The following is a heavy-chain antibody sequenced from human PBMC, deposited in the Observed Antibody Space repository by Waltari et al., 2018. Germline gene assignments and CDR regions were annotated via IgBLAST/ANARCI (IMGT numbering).Heavy chain of an antibody. Sequence: QVQLVESGGGVVQPGRSLRLSCASSGLAFRRLGVEWVRQVPGKGREWVAQISDDGSKKNYLDSVKGRFTISRDNSKDRLFLQMNSLRPEDTAVYFCAREDYNFYYFDLWGQGTLVTVSS. CDR1: GLAFRRLG. V-gene: IGHV3-30*13. CDR3: AREDYNFYYFDL. D-gene: IGHD3-3*01. CDR2: ISDDGSKK. J-gene: IGHJ4*02.